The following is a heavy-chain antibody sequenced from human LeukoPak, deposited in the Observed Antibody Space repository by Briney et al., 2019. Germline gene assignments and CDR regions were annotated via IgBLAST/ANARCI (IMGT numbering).Heavy chain of an antibody. D-gene: IGHD5-18*01. Sequence: SETLSLTCTVSGGTVSNSSYYWGWIRQPPGKGLEWIGSIYFVGTTYYNPSLESRVTISVDRSKNQFSLKLTSVTAADTAVYYCARGWIQLWRQWGQGTLVTVSS. CDR2: IYFVGTT. J-gene: IGHJ4*02. CDR3: ARGWIQLWRQ. V-gene: IGHV4-39*07. CDR1: GGTVSNSSYY.